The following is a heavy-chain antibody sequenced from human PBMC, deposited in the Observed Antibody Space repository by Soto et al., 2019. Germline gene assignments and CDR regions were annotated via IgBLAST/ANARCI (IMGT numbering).Heavy chain of an antibody. J-gene: IGHJ6*02. CDR2: IYYSGST. V-gene: IGHV4-39*01. D-gene: IGHD6-19*01. CDR1: GGSISSSSYY. CDR3: ARHLVGSSGWLYYYYYYGMDV. Sequence: SETLSLTCTLSGGSISSSSYYWGWIRQPPGKGLEWIGSIYYSGSTYYNPSLKSRVTISVDTSKNQFSLKLSSVTAADTAVYYCARHLVGSSGWLYYYYYYGMDVWGQGTTVTVSS.